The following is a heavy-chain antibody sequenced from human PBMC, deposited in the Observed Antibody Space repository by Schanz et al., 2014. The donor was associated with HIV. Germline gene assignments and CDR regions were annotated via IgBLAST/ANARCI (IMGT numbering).Heavy chain of an antibody. J-gene: IGHJ3*02. V-gene: IGHV3-53*01. D-gene: IGHD2-2*01. CDR3: ARDVAGCSGTSCYSDAFDI. CDR2: ISPNGRIT. CDR1: GFAVSGNY. Sequence: EVQLVESGGGLIQPGGSRRLSCAASGFAVSGNYMSWVRQAPGKGLEWVSAISPNGRITYYADSVKGRFTISRDNSKNTLFLQMNSLRAEDTAVYFCARDVAGCSGTSCYSDAFDIWGQGTLVTVSS.